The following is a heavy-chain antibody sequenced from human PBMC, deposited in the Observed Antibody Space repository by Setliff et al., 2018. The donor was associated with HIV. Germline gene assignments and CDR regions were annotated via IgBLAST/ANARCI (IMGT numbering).Heavy chain of an antibody. J-gene: IGHJ4*02. CDR3: ASSYDPNYYVSGSYHRHQGMYFDY. V-gene: IGHV4-61*02. CDR2: FYTSGST. Sequence: TSETLSLTCTVSGGSISSGSYHWSWIRQPAGKGLEWIGRFYTSGSTNYNPSLKSRVTISVEKSKNQFSLNLSSVTAADTAVYYCASSYDPNYYVSGSYHRHQGMYFDYWGQGMLVTVSS. CDR1: GGSISSGSYH. D-gene: IGHD3-10*01.